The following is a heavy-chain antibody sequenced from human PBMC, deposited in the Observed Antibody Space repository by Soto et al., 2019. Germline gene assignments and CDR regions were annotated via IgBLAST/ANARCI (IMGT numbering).Heavy chain of an antibody. V-gene: IGHV3-23*01. CDR2: ISGSGGST. CDR3: AKATPYYYDSSGYWFAFDI. D-gene: IGHD3-22*01. Sequence: ETLSLTCAASGFTFSSYAMSWVRQAPGKGLEWVSAISGSGGSTYYADSVKGRFTISRDNSKNTLYLQMNSLRAEDTAVYYCAKATPYYYDSSGYWFAFDIWGQGTMVTVSS. J-gene: IGHJ3*02. CDR1: GFTFSSYA.